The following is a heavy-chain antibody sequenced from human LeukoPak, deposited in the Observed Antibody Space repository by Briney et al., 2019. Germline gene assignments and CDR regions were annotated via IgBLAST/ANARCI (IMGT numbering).Heavy chain of an antibody. J-gene: IGHJ4*02. D-gene: IGHD1-26*01. CDR3: ARDYLVGAPLDS. V-gene: IGHV4-4*07. CDR2: MYISGST. CDR1: GVSITNYY. Sequence: PSETLSLTCTVSGVSITNYYWAWIRQPAGKGLEWIGRMYISGSTNYNPSLKSRVSISIDKTNNQFSLKLRSVTAADTAVYYCARDYLVGAPLDSRGQGTLVTVSS.